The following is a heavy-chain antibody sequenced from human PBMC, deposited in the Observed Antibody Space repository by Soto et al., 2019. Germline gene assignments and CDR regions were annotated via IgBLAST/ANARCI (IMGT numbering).Heavy chain of an antibody. Sequence: QITLKESGPTLVQPTQTLTPTCTFSGFSLSTSGVSVGWIRQTPGKALEWLALIYWHDDKRYSPSLKCRLTITKDASKDQVVLTVTNMDPVDTATYYCAHRRGISYYFVDYWSPGTLVTVAS. CDR1: GFSLSTSGVS. CDR3: AHRRGISYYFVDY. J-gene: IGHJ4*02. CDR2: IYWHDDK. V-gene: IGHV2-5*01. D-gene: IGHD3-22*01.